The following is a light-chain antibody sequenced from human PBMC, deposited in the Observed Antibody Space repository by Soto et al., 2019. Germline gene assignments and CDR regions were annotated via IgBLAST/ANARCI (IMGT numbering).Light chain of an antibody. Sequence: IQMTQSPSSLSASVGDRVTSTCRASQGISTYLAWYQQKPGKAPQLLIYAVSTLQSGVSSRFSGSGFGTDFTLTISSLQPEDVATYYCQHLNGRFTFGPGTKVDIK. V-gene: IGKV1-9*01. J-gene: IGKJ3*01. CDR2: AVS. CDR3: QHLNGRFT. CDR1: QGISTY.